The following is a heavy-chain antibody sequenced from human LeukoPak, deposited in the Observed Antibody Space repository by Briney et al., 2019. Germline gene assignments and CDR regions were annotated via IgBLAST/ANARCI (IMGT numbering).Heavy chain of an antibody. J-gene: IGHJ6*02. CDR2: ISYDGSNK. V-gene: IGHV3-30*14. CDR3: ARDPRPTPAKGCSGGSCYPNTYYYYGMDV. D-gene: IGHD2-15*01. CDR1: GFTFSSYA. Sequence: GGSLRLSCAASGFTFSSYAMHWVRQAPGKGLEWVAVISYDGSNKYYADSVKGRFTISRDNSKNTLYLQMGSLRAEDMAVYYCARDPRPTPAKGCSGGSCYPNTYYYYGMDVWGQGTTVTVSS.